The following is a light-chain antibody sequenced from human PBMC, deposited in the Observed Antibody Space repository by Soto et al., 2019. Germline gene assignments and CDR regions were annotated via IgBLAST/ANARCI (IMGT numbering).Light chain of an antibody. Sequence: EIVMTQSPATLSASPGERATLSCRASQSVRSNLAWYQQKPGQAPRLLIYGASTRATGIPARFSGSGSGTEFTLTINSLQSDDFAIYYCQQYTDWPRTFGQGTKV. CDR3: QQYTDWPRT. J-gene: IGKJ1*01. V-gene: IGKV3-15*01. CDR2: GAS. CDR1: QSVRSN.